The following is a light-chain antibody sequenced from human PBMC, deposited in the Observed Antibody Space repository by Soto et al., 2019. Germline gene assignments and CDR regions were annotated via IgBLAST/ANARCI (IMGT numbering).Light chain of an antibody. CDR2: DAS. J-gene: IGKJ1*01. CDR3: QQYSSSSQT. V-gene: IGKV1-5*01. CDR1: QSISTW. Sequence: DIQITQSPSTLSASLGDRVTIPCRASQSISTWLAWYQQKPGKAPKLLIYDASDLENGVPSRFSGSGSGTEFTLTISSLQPDDFATYYCQQYSSSSQTFGQGTKVDIK.